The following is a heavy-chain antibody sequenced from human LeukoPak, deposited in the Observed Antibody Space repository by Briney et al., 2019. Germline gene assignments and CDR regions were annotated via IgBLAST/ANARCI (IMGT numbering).Heavy chain of an antibody. CDR2: ISSRSSYI. V-gene: IGHV3-21*01. D-gene: IGHD3-16*01. CDR3: ARDGGRIAMYYFDS. Sequence: TGGSLRLSCAASGFTFSSYTMNWVRQAPGKGLEWVSSISSRSSYIYYADSVKGRFTISRDNAKNSLRLQMNSLRAEDTAVYYCARDGGRIAMYYFDSWGQGTLVTVSS. CDR1: GFTFSSYT. J-gene: IGHJ4*02.